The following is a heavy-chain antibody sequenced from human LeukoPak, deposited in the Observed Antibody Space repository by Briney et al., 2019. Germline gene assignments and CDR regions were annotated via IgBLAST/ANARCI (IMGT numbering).Heavy chain of an antibody. D-gene: IGHD2-2*01. V-gene: IGHV3-23*01. CDR3: AKDFCSMVGYMDV. CDR2: VSGNGGVT. Sequence: GGSLRLSCAASGFTFSNDAMSWVRQAPGKGLEWVSIVSGNGGVTFYADSVKGRFTISRDNSKNTLHMQMNSLRAEDTAVYYCAKDFCSMVGYMDVWGQGTTVTISS. CDR1: GFTFSNDA. J-gene: IGHJ6*02.